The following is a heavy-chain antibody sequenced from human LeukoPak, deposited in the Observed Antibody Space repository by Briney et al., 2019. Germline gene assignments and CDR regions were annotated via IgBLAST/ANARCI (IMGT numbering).Heavy chain of an antibody. CDR2: IYYSGST. Sequence: SETLSLTCTVSGGSISSSSYYWGWIRQPPGKGLEWIGSIYYSGSTYYNPSLKSRVTISVDTSKNQFSLKLSSVTAADTAVYYCARDGIPSGGSYWFDPWGQGTLVTVSS. V-gene: IGHV4-39*07. CDR1: GGSISSSSYY. J-gene: IGHJ5*02. D-gene: IGHD1-26*01. CDR3: ARDGIPSGGSYWFDP.